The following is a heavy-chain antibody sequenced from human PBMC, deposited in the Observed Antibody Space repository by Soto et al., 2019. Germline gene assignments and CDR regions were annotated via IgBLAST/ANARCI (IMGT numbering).Heavy chain of an antibody. D-gene: IGHD5-18*01. Sequence: ASVKVSCTASGYTFTSYYIHWVRQAPGQGLEWMGIFNPTGDTASYAQKLQGRVTMTRDTSTGTAYMELGSLRSEDTAVYYCARGGRIVDTGSGYYYYHAMDVWGQGTTVTV. CDR2: FNPTGDTA. CDR3: ARGGRIVDTGSGYYYYHAMDV. CDR1: GYTFTSYY. V-gene: IGHV1-46*01. J-gene: IGHJ6*02.